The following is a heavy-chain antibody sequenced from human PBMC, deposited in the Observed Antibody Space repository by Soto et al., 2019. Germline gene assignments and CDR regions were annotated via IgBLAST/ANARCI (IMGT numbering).Heavy chain of an antibody. Sequence: GGSLRLSCAASRFTFSIYWMSWVRQAPGKGLEWVANINQDGSEEYYVDSVKGRFTISRDNAQNSLYLQMNSLRAEDTAVYYCARAAEACTVDYWGQGTLVTVSS. D-gene: IGHD2-8*01. V-gene: IGHV3-7*01. CDR2: INQDGSEE. J-gene: IGHJ4*02. CDR1: RFTFSIYW. CDR3: ARAAEACTVDY.